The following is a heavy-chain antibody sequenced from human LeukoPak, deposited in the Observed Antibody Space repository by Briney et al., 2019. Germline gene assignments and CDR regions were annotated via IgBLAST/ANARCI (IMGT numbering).Heavy chain of an antibody. D-gene: IGHD3-22*01. CDR1: GFTFSNYE. J-gene: IGHJ4*02. CDR3: ARGYPQERTMIVVVIPYFDS. Sequence: GGSLRLSCAASGFTFSNYEMNWVRQAPGRGLDWVSYFSGSGSSIYYADSVKGRFTISRDNAKNSLYLQMNSLRAEDTAVYYCARGYPQERTMIVVVIPYFDSWGQGTLVTVSS. V-gene: IGHV3-48*03. CDR2: FSGSGSSI.